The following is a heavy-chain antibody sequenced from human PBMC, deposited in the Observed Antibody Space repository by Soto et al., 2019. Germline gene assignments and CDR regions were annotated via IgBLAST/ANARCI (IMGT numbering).Heavy chain of an antibody. V-gene: IGHV3-23*01. CDR1: GFTFSSYS. Sequence: GGSLRLSCAASGFTFSSYSMNWVRQAPGKGLEWVSAISGSGGSTYYADSVKGRFTISRDNSKNTLYLQMNSLRAEDTAVYYCAKIPQVWSSSWFDYWGQGTLVTVSS. D-gene: IGHD6-13*01. J-gene: IGHJ4*02. CDR2: ISGSGGST. CDR3: AKIPQVWSSSWFDY.